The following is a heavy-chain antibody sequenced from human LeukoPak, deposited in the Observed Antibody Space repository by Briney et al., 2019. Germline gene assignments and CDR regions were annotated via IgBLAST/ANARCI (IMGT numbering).Heavy chain of an antibody. CDR3: ARGRIWRYYYYGMDV. Sequence: GASVKVSCKASGYTFTSYDINWVRQATGQGLEWMGWMNPNSGNTGYAQKFQGRVTMTRNTSISTAYMELSSLRSEDTAAYYCARGRIWRYYYYGMDVWGQGTTVTVSS. CDR1: GYTFTSYD. V-gene: IGHV1-8*01. J-gene: IGHJ6*02. CDR2: MNPNSGNT.